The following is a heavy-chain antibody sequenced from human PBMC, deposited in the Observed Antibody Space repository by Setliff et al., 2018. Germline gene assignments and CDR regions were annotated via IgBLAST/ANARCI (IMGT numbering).Heavy chain of an antibody. J-gene: IGHJ5*02. CDR1: GFTFSYYG. CDR2: FWANGNNK. CDR3: ARDDDTTSRYSRFEH. Sequence: GGSLRLSCAASGFTFSYYGIHWVRQAPGKGLEWVAVFWANGNNKYYADSVKGRFTISRDNSQNTVYLQMDSLRAEDTAVYYCARDDDTTSRYSRFEHWGQGTPVTVSS. D-gene: IGHD5-12*01. V-gene: IGHV3-33*01.